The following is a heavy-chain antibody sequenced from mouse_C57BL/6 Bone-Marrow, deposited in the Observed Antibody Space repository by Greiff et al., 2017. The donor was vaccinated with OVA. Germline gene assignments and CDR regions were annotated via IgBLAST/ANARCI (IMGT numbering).Heavy chain of an antibody. J-gene: IGHJ2*01. Sequence: VQLQQSGPELVKPGASVKISCKASGYSFTDYYMNWVKQSTGKSLEWIGVINPNYGTTSYNQKFKGKATLTVDQSSSTAYMQLNSRTSEDYAVDYCARSSSYCYFDYWGQGTTLTVSS. CDR3: ARSSSYCYFDY. CDR1: GYSFTDYY. V-gene: IGHV1-39*01. D-gene: IGHD1-1*01. CDR2: INPNYGTT.